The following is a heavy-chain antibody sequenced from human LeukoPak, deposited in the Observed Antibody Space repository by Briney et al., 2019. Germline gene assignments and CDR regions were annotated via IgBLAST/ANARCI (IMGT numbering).Heavy chain of an antibody. Sequence: GPVKVSCKASGYTFTSYDINWVRQATGQGLEWMGWMNPNSGNTGYAQKFQGRVTMTRDTSISTAYMELSRLRSDDTAVYYCARVRVRRGFGESWTFDYWGQGTLVTVSS. J-gene: IGHJ4*02. V-gene: IGHV1-8*01. CDR3: ARVRVRRGFGESWTFDY. D-gene: IGHD3-10*01. CDR1: GYTFTSYD. CDR2: MNPNSGNT.